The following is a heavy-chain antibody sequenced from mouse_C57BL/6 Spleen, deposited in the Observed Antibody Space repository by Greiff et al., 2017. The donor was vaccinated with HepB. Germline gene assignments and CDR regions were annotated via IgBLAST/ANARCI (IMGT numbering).Heavy chain of an antibody. V-gene: IGHV5-17*01. Sequence: EVQLVESGGGLVKTGGSLKLSCAASGFTFSDYGMHWVRQAPEKGLEWVAYISSGSSTIYYAHTVKGRFTISRDNAKNTLFLQMTSLRSEDTAMYYCITTVVAVDYWGQGTTLTVSS. CDR3: ITTVVAVDY. CDR2: ISSGSSTI. D-gene: IGHD1-1*01. CDR1: GFTFSDYG. J-gene: IGHJ2*01.